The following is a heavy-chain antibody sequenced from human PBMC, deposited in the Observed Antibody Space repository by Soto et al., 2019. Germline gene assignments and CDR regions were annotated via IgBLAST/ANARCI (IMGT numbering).Heavy chain of an antibody. CDR3: AHTDCSGGSCYLTRFDY. V-gene: IGHV4-31*03. CDR1: GGSISSGGYY. D-gene: IGHD2-15*01. Sequence: PSETLSLTCTVSGGSISSGGYYWSWIRQHPGKGLEWIGYIYYSGSTYYNPSLKSRVTISVDTSKNQFSLKLSSVTAADTAVYYCAHTDCSGGSCYLTRFDYWGQGTLVTVSS. J-gene: IGHJ4*02. CDR2: IYYSGST.